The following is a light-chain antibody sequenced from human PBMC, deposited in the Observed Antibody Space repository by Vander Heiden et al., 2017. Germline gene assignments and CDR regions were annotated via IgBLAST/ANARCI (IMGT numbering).Light chain of an antibody. Sequence: DIVMTHSPDSLAVSLGERATINCKSSQSVLYSSNNKNYLAWYQQKPGQPPKLLIYWASTRESGVPDRFSGSGSGTDFTLTISSLHAEDVTVYYCQRYEGTPWTFGQGTRLELK. J-gene: IGKJ1*01. CDR2: WAS. V-gene: IGKV4-1*01. CDR1: QSVLYSSNNKNY. CDR3: QRYEGTPWT.